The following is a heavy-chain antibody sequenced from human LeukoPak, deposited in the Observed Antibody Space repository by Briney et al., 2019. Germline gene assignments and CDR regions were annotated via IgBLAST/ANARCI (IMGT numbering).Heavy chain of an antibody. D-gene: IGHD3-22*01. CDR2: IYYSGST. CDR3: TRSPGYYDGSDYYDEYFQD. V-gene: IGHV4-59*08. CDR1: GGSISSYY. J-gene: IGHJ1*01. Sequence: SETLSLTCTVSGGSISSYYWSWIRQPPGKGLEWIGYIYYSGSTNYSPSLNSRVTISVDTSKNQFSLKLNSVTAADTAVYYCTRSPGYYDGSDYYDEYFQDWGQGTLVTVSS.